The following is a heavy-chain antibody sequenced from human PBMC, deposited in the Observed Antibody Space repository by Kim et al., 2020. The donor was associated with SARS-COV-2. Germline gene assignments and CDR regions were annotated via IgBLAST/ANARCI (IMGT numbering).Heavy chain of an antibody. J-gene: IGHJ4*02. V-gene: IGHV4-34*01. CDR1: GGSFSGYY. D-gene: IGHD3-3*01. Sequence: SETLSLTCAXYGGSFSGYYWSSIRQPPGKGLEWIGEINHSGSTNYNPSLKSRVTISVDTSKNQFSLKLSSVTAADTAVYYCARGGYDFWSGYYQRFDYWGQGTLVTVSS. CDR3: ARGGYDFWSGYYQRFDY. CDR2: INHSGST.